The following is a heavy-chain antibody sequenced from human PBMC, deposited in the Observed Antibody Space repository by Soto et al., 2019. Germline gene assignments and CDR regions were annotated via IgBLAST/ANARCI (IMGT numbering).Heavy chain of an antibody. Sequence: PSETLSLTCTVSGGSISSYYWSWIGQPPGKGLEWIGYIHYTGTTNYNPSLKSRVTISIDTSKNQFSLKLTSVTAADTAVYYCARDIKAAPDTGDYWGQGTLVTVS. V-gene: IGHV4-59*01. J-gene: IGHJ4*02. CDR3: ARDIKAAPDTGDY. CDR2: IHYTGTT. CDR1: GGSISSYY. D-gene: IGHD6-13*01.